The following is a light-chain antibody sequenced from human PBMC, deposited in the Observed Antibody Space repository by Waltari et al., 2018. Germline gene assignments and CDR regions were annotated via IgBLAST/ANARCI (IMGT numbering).Light chain of an antibody. Sequence: EIVLTQSPATLTLSPGDTATLSCRTSQTVRTFLAWYQQKPGQSPRLLIFDASGRATCMSPKFRGSGSGTYFTLTVNNLEPEDFAVYYCQQRSSWPYTFGQGTRV. J-gene: IGKJ2*01. CDR1: QTVRTF. CDR3: QQRSSWPYT. V-gene: IGKV3-11*01. CDR2: DAS.